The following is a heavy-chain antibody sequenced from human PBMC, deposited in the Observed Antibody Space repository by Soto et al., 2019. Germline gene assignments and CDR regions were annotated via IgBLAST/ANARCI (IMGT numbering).Heavy chain of an antibody. CDR3: TRHHPTTAVTTNYYYYYMDV. CDR1: GFTFSGSA. D-gene: IGHD4-4*01. CDR2: IRSKANSYAT. Sequence: GGSLRLSCAASGFTFSGSAMHWVRQASGKGLEWVGRIRSKANSYATAYAASVKGRFTISRDDSKNTAYLQMNSLKTEDTAVYYCTRHHPTTAVTTNYYYYYMDVWGKGTTVTVSS. J-gene: IGHJ6*03. V-gene: IGHV3-73*01.